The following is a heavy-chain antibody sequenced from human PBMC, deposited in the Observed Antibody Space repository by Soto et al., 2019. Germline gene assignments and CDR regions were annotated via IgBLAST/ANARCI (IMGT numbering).Heavy chain of an antibody. Sequence: GGSLRLSCAASGFTFSSYAMSWVRQAPGKGLEWDSAITASGDTTYYADSVKGRFTISRDNSKSTMYLQMNSLRAEDTAVYYCAKDAVAYNGEWDWFDLWGQGTLVTVSS. V-gene: IGHV3-23*01. D-gene: IGHD3-10*01. CDR2: ITASGDTT. CDR3: AKDAVAYNGEWDWFDL. CDR1: GFTFSSYA. J-gene: IGHJ5*02.